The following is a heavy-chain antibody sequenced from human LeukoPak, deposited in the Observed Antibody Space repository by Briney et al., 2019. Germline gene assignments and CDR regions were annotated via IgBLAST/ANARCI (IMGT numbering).Heavy chain of an antibody. CDR3: ARDRGYCSGGSCYFEALDY. Sequence: GRSLRLSCAASGFTFSSYAMHRVRQAPGKGLEWVAVISYDGSNKYYADSVKGRFTISRDNSKNTLYLQMNSLRAEDTAVYYCARDRGYCSGGSCYFEALDYWGQGTLVTVSS. J-gene: IGHJ4*02. V-gene: IGHV3-30-3*01. D-gene: IGHD2-15*01. CDR1: GFTFSSYA. CDR2: ISYDGSNK.